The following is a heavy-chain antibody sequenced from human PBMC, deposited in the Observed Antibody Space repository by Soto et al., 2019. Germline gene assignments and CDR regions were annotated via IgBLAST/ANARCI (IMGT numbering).Heavy chain of an antibody. V-gene: IGHV3-11*05. Sequence: QVQLVESGGGLVKPGGSLRLSCAASGFTFSDYYMSWIRQAPGKGLEWVSYISSSSSYTNYADSVKGRFTISRDNAKTTVSPPMNSVRAEDTAVYYCARDQHRYSGYDYVDYWGQGTLVTVSS. D-gene: IGHD5-12*01. CDR2: ISSSSSYT. CDR1: GFTFSDYY. J-gene: IGHJ4*02. CDR3: ARDQHRYSGYDYVDY.